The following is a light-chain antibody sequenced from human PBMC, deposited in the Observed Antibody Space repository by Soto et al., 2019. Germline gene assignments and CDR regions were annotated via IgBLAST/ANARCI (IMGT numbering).Light chain of an antibody. Sequence: DIVMTQSPDSLAVSLGERATINCKSSQTVLDSSNNKDYLTWYQQKPGQPPKLLIYWASTREFGVPDRSSGSGSGTDFTLTISRLEPEDVGVYYCQQYGSSPPWTFGPGTKVDIK. V-gene: IGKV4-1*01. CDR2: WAS. CDR3: QQYGSSPPWT. CDR1: QTVLDSSNNKDY. J-gene: IGKJ1*01.